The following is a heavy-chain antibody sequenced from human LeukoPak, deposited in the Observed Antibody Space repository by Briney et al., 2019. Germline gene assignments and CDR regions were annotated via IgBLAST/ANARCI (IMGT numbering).Heavy chain of an antibody. V-gene: IGHV1-46*01. CDR1: GYTFTSYY. CDR2: INPSGGST. J-gene: IGHJ4*02. CDR3: ARGPGAYCGSTSCYGPRFDY. Sequence: PSVKLSCTASGYTFTSYYMHWGRQAPGQGLEWMGIINPSGGSTSYAQKFQGRVTMTRDMSTSTVYMALSSLRSEDTAVYYCARGPGAYCGSTSCYGPRFDYWGQGTLVTVSS. D-gene: IGHD2-2*01.